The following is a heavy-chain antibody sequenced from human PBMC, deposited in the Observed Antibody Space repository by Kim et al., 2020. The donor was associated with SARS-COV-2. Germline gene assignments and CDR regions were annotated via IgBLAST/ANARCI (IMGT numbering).Heavy chain of an antibody. J-gene: IGHJ5*02. V-gene: IGHV4-34*01. D-gene: IGHD2-2*01. Sequence: NPSLQCRVTISVDTSKNQCSLKLSSVTAADTAVYYCAISSTSSWGAWFDPWGQGTLVTVSS. CDR3: AISSTSSWGAWFDP.